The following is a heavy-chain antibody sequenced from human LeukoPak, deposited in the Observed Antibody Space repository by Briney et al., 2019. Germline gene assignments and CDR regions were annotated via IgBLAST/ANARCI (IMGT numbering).Heavy chain of an antibody. CDR3: ARGWNYYDSSGASFDP. J-gene: IGHJ5*02. Sequence: ASVKVSCKASGYTFTGYYMHWVRQAPGQGLEWMGWINPNSGGTNYAQKFQGRVTMTRDTSISTAYMELSRLRSDDTAVYYCARGWNYYDSSGASFDPWGQGTLVTVSS. V-gene: IGHV1-2*02. CDR2: INPNSGGT. D-gene: IGHD3-22*01. CDR1: GYTFTGYY.